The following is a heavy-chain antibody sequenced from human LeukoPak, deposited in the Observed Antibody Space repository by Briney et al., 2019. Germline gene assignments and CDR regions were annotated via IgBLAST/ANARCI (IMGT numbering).Heavy chain of an antibody. J-gene: IGHJ4*02. V-gene: IGHV3-48*01. CDR1: GFTFSTYS. D-gene: IGHD6-13*01. CDR3: AKTRPLDSSSWSHGDY. CDR2: ISGTSSLI. Sequence: GGSLRLSCAASGFTFSTYSMNWVRQAPGKGLEWVSYISGTSSLIYYADSVKGRFTISRDNAKNSLYLQMNSLRAEDTAVYYCAKTRPLDSSSWSHGDYWGQGTLVTVSS.